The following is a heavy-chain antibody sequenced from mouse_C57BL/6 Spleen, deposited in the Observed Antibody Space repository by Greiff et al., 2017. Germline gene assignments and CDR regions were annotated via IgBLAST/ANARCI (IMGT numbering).Heavy chain of an antibody. V-gene: IGHV1-53*01. D-gene: IGHD2-4*01. CDR3: ARSYYDYDRDWFAY. CDR1: GYTFTSYW. J-gene: IGHJ3*01. Sequence: QVQLQQPGTELVKPGASVKLSCKASGYTFTSYWMHWVKQRPGQGLEWIGNINPSNGGTNYNEKFKSKATLTVDKSSSTAYMQLSSRTAEDSAVYYCARSYYDYDRDWFAYWGQGTLVTVSA. CDR2: INPSNGGT.